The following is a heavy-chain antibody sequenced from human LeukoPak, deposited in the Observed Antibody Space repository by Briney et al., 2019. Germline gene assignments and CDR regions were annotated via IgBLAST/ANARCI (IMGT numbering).Heavy chain of an antibody. CDR3: ARRGFGRGLEIDY. D-gene: IGHD2-15*01. CDR2: KKPNSENT. J-gene: IGHJ4*02. Sequence: ASVRVSCETSRYIFTNYDINWVRQAARHGVKWLGWKKPNSENTANAQNFRVRVTFTKDNSTRTAYMNRTSLTSEDTAFYYCARRGFGRGLEIDYWGQGTLVTASS. V-gene: IGHV1-8*03. CDR1: RYIFTNYD.